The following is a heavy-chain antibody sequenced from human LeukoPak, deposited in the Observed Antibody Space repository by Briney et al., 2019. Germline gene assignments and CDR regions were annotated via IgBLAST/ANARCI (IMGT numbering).Heavy chain of an antibody. CDR2: IKQDGSEK. V-gene: IGHV3-7*01. CDR3: ARVLSWSADY. CDR1: GFTFGTYW. D-gene: IGHD2/OR15-2a*01. Sequence: PGGSLRLSCAASGFTFGTYWMSWVRQAPGKGLEWVANIKQDGSEKYYMDSVKGRFTISRDNAKNSLYLQMNSLRAEDTAVYYCARVLSWSADYWGQGTLVTVSS. J-gene: IGHJ4*02.